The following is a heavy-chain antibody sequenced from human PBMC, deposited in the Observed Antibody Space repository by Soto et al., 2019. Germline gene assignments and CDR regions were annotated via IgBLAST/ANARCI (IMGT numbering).Heavy chain of an antibody. D-gene: IGHD3-10*01. J-gene: IGHJ6*02. Sequence: QVQLVQSGAEVKKPGSSVKVSCKASGGTFSSYTISWVRQAPGQGLEWMGRIIPILGIANYAQKFQGRGKITADKSTSTAYMELSSLRSEDTAVYYCAREHYYGSGSYQGVGMDVWGQGTTVTVSS. CDR2: IIPILGIA. CDR1: GGTFSSYT. CDR3: AREHYYGSGSYQGVGMDV. V-gene: IGHV1-69*08.